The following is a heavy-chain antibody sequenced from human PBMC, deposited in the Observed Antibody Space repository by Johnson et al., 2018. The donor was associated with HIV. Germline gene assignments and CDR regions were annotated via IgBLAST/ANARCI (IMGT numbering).Heavy chain of an antibody. CDR3: AKDLSGYSYGYGAFDI. CDR1: GFTFSSYG. Sequence: QVQLVESGGDLVQPGGSLRLSCVGSGFTFSSYGMHWVRQAPGKGLEWVAVIWYDGSNKYYADSVKGRFTISRDNSKNKLYLKMNSLIAEDTAVYSCAKDLSGYSYGYGAFDIWGQGTMVTVSS. V-gene: IGHV3-33*06. J-gene: IGHJ3*02. D-gene: IGHD5-18*01. CDR2: IWYDGSNK.